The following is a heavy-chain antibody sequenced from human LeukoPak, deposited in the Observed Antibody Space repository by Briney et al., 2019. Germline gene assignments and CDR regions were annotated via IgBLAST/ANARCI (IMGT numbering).Heavy chain of an antibody. CDR3: AATYYYDSSDPGDAFDI. J-gene: IGHJ3*02. V-gene: IGHV1-2*05. CDR1: GYTFTSYY. Sequence: GASVKVSCKASGYTFTSYYMHWVRQAPGQGLEWMGRINPNSGGTNYAQKFQGRVTMTRDTSISTAYMELSRLRSDDTVVYYCAATYYYDSSDPGDAFDIWGQGTMVTVSS. D-gene: IGHD3-22*01. CDR2: INPNSGGT.